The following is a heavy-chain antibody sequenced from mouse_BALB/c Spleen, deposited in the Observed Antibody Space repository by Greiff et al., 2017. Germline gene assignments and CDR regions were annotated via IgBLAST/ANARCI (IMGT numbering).Heavy chain of an antibody. CDR2: INSNGGST. J-gene: IGHJ2*01. Sequence: EVKVVESGGGLVQPGGSLKLSCAASGFTFSSYGMSWVRQTPDKRLELVATINSNGGSTYYPDSVKGRFTISRDNAKNTLYLQMSSLKSEDTAMYYCARDGLIFDYWGQGTTLTVSS. V-gene: IGHV5-6-3*01. CDR1: GFTFSSYG. CDR3: ARDGLIFDY. D-gene: IGHD3-1*01.